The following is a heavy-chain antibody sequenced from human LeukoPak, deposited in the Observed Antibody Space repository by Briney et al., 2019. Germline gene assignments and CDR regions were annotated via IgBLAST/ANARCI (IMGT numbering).Heavy chain of an antibody. CDR3: ARTHVADDITMPE. J-gene: IGHJ4*02. V-gene: IGHV3-21*01. CDR1: GFTFSSYS. CDR2: IGSSGNYI. Sequence: GGSLRLSCAASGFTFSSYSMNWVRQAPGKGLEWVSCIGSSGNYIYYADSVKGRFTISRDNAKNSLYLLMNSLRAEDTAVYYCARTHVADDITMPEWGQGTLVTVSS. D-gene: IGHD3-10*01.